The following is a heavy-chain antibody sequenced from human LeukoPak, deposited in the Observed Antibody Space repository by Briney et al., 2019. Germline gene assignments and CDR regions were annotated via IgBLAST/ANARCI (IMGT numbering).Heavy chain of an antibody. CDR2: FDPEDGET. J-gene: IGHJ4*02. V-gene: IGHV1-24*01. D-gene: IGHD3-3*01. CDR1: GYTLTELS. CDR3: ATDVKTSITIFGVVIVGVY. Sequence: GASVKVSCKVSGYTLTELSMHWVRQAPGKGLEWMGGFDPEDGETIYAQKFQGRVTMTEDTSTDTAYMELSSLRSEDTAVYYCATDVKTSITIFGVVIVGVYWGQGTLVTVSS.